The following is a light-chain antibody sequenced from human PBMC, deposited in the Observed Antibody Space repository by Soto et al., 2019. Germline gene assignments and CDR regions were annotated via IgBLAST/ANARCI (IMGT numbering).Light chain of an antibody. CDR2: AAS. CDR1: QGISSY. CDR3: QGLNDYPIT. V-gene: IGKV1-9*01. J-gene: IGKJ5*01. Sequence: DIQLTLSPSFLSASVGDRVTITCRASQGISSYLAWYQQKPGKAPEFLIYAASTLRGGVPSRFSGSGSGTEFTLTISSLQPEDFATYYCQGLNDYPITFGQGTRLEIK.